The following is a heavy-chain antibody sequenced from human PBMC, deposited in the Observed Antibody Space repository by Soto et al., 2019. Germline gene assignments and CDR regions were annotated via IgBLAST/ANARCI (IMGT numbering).Heavy chain of an antibody. CDR3: AKAVYDNRSYNLGPDY. CDR2: ISGRDGST. J-gene: IGHJ4*02. Sequence: EVQLLESGGGLVQPGGSLRLSCAASGFTFTDYAMSWVRQAPGKGLEWVSGISGRDGSTSYADSVRGRFTISRDNSKNTVYLQMNRLRADDTAVYYCAKAVYDNRSYNLGPDYWGQGTLVIVSS. D-gene: IGHD3-22*01. V-gene: IGHV3-23*01. CDR1: GFTFTDYA.